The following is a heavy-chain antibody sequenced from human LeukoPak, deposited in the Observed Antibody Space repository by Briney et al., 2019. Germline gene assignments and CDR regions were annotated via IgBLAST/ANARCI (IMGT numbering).Heavy chain of an antibody. Sequence: PGRSLRLSCAASGFTFSSYAMHWVRQAPGKGLEGVAVISYDGSNKYYADSVKGRFTISRDNSKNTLYLQMNSLRAEDTAVYYCARGAPTVTSNYFDYWGQGTLVTVSS. J-gene: IGHJ4*02. V-gene: IGHV3-30-3*01. CDR2: ISYDGSNK. CDR3: ARGAPTVTSNYFDY. CDR1: GFTFSSYA. D-gene: IGHD4-17*01.